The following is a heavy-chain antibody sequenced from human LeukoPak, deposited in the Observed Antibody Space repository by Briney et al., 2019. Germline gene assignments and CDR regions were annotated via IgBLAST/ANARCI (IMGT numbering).Heavy chain of an antibody. D-gene: IGHD2-15*01. Sequence: SETLSLTCAVYGGSFSGYYWSWIRQPPGKGLEWIGEINHSGSTNYNPSLKSRVTISVDTSKNQFSLKLSSVTAADTAVYYCARTSRWFNKLYYFDYWGQGTLVTVSS. V-gene: IGHV4-34*01. CDR1: GGSFSGYY. CDR2: INHSGST. CDR3: ARTSRWFNKLYYFDY. J-gene: IGHJ4*02.